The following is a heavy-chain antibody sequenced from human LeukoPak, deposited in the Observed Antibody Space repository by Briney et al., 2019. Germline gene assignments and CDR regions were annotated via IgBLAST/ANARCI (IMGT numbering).Heavy chain of an antibody. J-gene: IGHJ4*02. D-gene: IGHD4-17*01. V-gene: IGHV3-48*04. CDR1: GFSFSTYW. Sequence: GGSLRLSCVASGFSFSTYWMSWVRQAPGKGLEWVSYISDSSRTIYYADSVKGRFTISRDNAKNSLSLQMNSLRAEDTAVYYCATALDYDDSRDYWGQGTLVTVSS. CDR3: ATALDYDDSRDY. CDR2: ISDSSRTI.